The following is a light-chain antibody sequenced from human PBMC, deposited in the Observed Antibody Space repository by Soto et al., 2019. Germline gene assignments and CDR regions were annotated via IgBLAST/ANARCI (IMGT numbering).Light chain of an antibody. Sequence: QSALTQPPSASGSPGQSVTISCTGTSSDVGGYNYVSWYQQHPGKAPKLMIYEVSKRPPGVPDRFSGSKSGNTASLTVSGFEAEDEADYYCSSYAGSNVVFGGGTKLTVL. V-gene: IGLV2-8*01. CDR2: EVS. CDR3: SSYAGSNVV. J-gene: IGLJ2*01. CDR1: SSDVGGYNY.